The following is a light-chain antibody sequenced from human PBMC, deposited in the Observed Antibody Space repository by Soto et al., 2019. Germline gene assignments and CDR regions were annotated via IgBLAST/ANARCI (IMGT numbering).Light chain of an antibody. Sequence: EIVMTQSPATLSVSPGERATLSCRASQSVYNKFAWYQQRPGQAPRLLIYGASTRATGIPARFSGGGSGTEFSLTISSLQSADFAVYYCQQYNYWPMYSFGQGTRLEIK. J-gene: IGKJ2*01. V-gene: IGKV3-15*01. CDR3: QQYNYWPMYS. CDR2: GAS. CDR1: QSVYNK.